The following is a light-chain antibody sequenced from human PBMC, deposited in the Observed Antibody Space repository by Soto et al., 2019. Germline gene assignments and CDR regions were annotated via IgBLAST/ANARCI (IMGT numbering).Light chain of an antibody. Sequence: QTVVTQPPSASGTPGQRVTISCSGSSSNIGSNYVFWYQQLPGTAPKVLMYRNNQRPSGVPDRFSGSKSGTSASLAISGLRSEDEADYYCATWDDSLSGYVVFGGGTKVTVL. CDR3: ATWDDSLSGYVV. V-gene: IGLV1-47*01. CDR1: SSNIGSNY. J-gene: IGLJ2*01. CDR2: RNN.